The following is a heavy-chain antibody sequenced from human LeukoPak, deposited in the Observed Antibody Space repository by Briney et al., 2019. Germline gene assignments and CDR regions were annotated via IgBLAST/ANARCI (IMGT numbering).Heavy chain of an antibody. Sequence: PSETLSLTCTVSGGSISSYYWSWIRQPPGKGLEWIGYIYASGSTNYNPSLKSRVTISVDTSKSQFSLKLSSVTAADTAVYYCARGLWFGEGAFDIWGQGTMVTVSP. J-gene: IGHJ3*02. CDR1: GGSISSYY. D-gene: IGHD3-10*01. V-gene: IGHV4-59*01. CDR3: ARGLWFGEGAFDI. CDR2: IYASGST.